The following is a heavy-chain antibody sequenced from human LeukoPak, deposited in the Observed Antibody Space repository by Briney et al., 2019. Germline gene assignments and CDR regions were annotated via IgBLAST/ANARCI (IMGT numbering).Heavy chain of an antibody. D-gene: IGHD4-17*01. Sequence: GGSLRLSCAASGFTFNNAWMSWVRQAPGKGLEWVGRVKSKTDGETTDYAAPVKGRFTISRDDSKNTLYLQMNSLKTEDTAVYYCTTDVGHGTWGQGILVTVSS. CDR2: VKSKTDGETT. V-gene: IGHV3-15*01. J-gene: IGHJ5*02. CDR1: GFTFNNAW. CDR3: TTDVGHGT.